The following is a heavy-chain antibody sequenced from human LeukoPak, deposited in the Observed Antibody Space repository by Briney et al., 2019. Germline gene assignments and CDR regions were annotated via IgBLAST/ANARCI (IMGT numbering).Heavy chain of an antibody. V-gene: IGHV4-38-2*02. CDR1: GYSISSGYY. J-gene: IGHJ4*02. Sequence: SETLSLTCTVSGYSISSGYYWGWIRPPPGKGLEGIGSIYHSGSTYYTPSLKSRVTISEDTSKNQFSLKLSSLTAADTAVYYWGRSTVVNYLDYWGQGTLVTVSS. CDR3: GRSTVVNYLDY. D-gene: IGHD2-21*01. CDR2: IYHSGST.